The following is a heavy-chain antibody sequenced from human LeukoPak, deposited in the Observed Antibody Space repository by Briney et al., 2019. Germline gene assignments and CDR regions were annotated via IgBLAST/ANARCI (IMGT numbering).Heavy chain of an antibody. J-gene: IGHJ4*02. Sequence: SGPALVKPTQILTLTCTFSGFSLSTTKMCVNWIRQPPGKALEWLARIDWDDDKYFSTSLKTRLTISKDTSKNQVVLTMTNMDPVDTATYYCARILAGPDYFDYWGQGTLVTVSS. CDR3: ARILAGPDYFDY. V-gene: IGHV2-70*11. CDR1: GFSLSTTKMC. CDR2: IDWDDDK.